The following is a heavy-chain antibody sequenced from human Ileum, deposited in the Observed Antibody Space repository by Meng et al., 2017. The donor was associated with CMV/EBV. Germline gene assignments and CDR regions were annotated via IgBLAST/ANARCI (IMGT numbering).Heavy chain of an antibody. CDR1: RFTFSDHH. CDR2: VRNKAASHTT. J-gene: IGHJ4*02. D-gene: IGHD3-16*01. CDR3: GRSPPGNYGDY. Sequence: GESLKISCAASRFTFSDHHIDWVRQAPGKGLEWVGRVRNKAASHTTEYAASVKGRFTISRDDSYSSVYLQMNSLKTEDTAVYYCGRSPPGNYGDYWGQGTLVTVSS. V-gene: IGHV3-72*01.